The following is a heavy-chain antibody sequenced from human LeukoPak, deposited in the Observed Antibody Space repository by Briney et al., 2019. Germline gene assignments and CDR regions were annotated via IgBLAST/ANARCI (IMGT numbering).Heavy chain of an antibody. D-gene: IGHD6-25*01. CDR2: IYHSGST. Sequence: SGTLSLTCAVSGYSISSGYYWGWIRQPPGKGLEVIWSIYHSGSTYYNPSLKSRVTISVDTYKKQFSLKLSAVTAPDTAVYYYARLQGLQVFDYCGQGTVATVT. V-gene: IGHV4-38-2*01. CDR1: GYSISSGYY. J-gene: IGHJ4*02. CDR3: ARLQGLQVFDY.